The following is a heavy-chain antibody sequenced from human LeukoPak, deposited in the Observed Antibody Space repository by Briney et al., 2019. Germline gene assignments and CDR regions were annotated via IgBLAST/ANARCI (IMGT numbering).Heavy chain of an antibody. D-gene: IGHD3-10*01. CDR1: GYTFTSYG. CDR2: ISADNGNT. Sequence: ASVKVSCKASGYTFTSYGISWGRQAPGQGLEWMGWISADNGNTNYAQKLQGRGTMTTDTSTSTAYMEKRSLRSDDTAVYYCARLPVVGSGSYYADFLNWFDPWGQGTLVTVSS. J-gene: IGHJ5*02. CDR3: ARLPVVGSGSYYADFLNWFDP. V-gene: IGHV1-18*01.